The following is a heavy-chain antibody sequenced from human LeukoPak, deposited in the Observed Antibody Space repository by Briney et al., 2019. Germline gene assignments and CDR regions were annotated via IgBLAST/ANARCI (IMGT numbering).Heavy chain of an antibody. J-gene: IGHJ4*02. CDR1: GGSFSGYY. V-gene: IGHV4-34*01. CDR2: INHSGST. D-gene: IGHD3-22*01. CDR3: ARSDGHSGHYYDSSGYYSY. Sequence: SETLSLTCAVYGGSFSGYYWSWIRQPPGKGLEWIGEINHSGSTNYNPSLKSRVTMSVDTSKNQFSLKLSSVTAADTAVYYCARSDGHSGHYYDSSGYYSYWGQGTLVTVSS.